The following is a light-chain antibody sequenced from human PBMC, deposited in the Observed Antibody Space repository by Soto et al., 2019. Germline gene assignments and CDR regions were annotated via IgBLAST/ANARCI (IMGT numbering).Light chain of an antibody. V-gene: IGKV1-6*01. CDR1: QGISNE. J-gene: IGKJ1*01. Sequence: IQINQSAAALSASVRDRVTITCRASQGISNELGWYQQRPGKAPKVLIYGASNLQSGVPSRFSGSASGTDFTLTICSLQPEDFATYYCLQEYTFPWTSCQGTK. CDR3: LQEYTFPWT. CDR2: GAS.